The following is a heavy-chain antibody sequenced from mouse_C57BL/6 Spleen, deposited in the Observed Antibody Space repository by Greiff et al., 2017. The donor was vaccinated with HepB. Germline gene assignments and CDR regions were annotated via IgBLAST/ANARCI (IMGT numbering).Heavy chain of an antibody. CDR2: IYPGSGST. D-gene: IGHD1-1*01. V-gene: IGHV1-55*01. CDR3: ARSTTVVGGYFDV. CDR1: GYTFTSYW. Sequence: QVQLQQSGAELVKPGASVKMSCKASGYTFTSYWITWVKQRPGQGLEWIGDIYPGSGSTNYNEKFKSKATLTVDTSSSTAYMQLSSLTSEDSAVYYCARSTTVVGGYFDVWGTGTTVTVSS. J-gene: IGHJ1*03.